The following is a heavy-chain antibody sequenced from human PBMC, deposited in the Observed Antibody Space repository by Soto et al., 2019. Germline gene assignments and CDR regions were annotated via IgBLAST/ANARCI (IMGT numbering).Heavy chain of an antibody. V-gene: IGHV5-51*01. J-gene: IGHJ4*02. D-gene: IGHD4-17*01. CDR3: ARSMTAATTGAVYFDY. CDR1: GYNFSSKW. Sequence: GESLKISCKGSGYNFSSKWIAWVRQMPGKGLEWMGIIYPGDSDTRYSPSFQGQVTISADKSISTAYLQWTSLKASDTAMYYCARSMTAATTGAVYFDYWGQGTLVTVSS. CDR2: IYPGDSDT.